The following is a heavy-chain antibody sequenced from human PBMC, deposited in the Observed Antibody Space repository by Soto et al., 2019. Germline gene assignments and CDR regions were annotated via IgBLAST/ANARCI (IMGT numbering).Heavy chain of an antibody. D-gene: IGHD6-13*01. CDR3: ARGEQQLVRRYYYYYYGMDV. J-gene: IGHJ6*02. CDR1: GGSFSGYY. CDR2: INHSGST. Sequence: PSETLSLTCAVYGGSFSGYYWSWIRQPPGKGLEWIGEINHSGSTNYNPSLKSRVTISVDTSKNQFSLKLSPVTAADTAVYYCARGEQQLVRRYYYYYYGMDVWGQGTTVTVSS. V-gene: IGHV4-34*01.